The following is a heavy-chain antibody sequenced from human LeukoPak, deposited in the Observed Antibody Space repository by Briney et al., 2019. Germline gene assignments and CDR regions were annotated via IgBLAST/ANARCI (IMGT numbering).Heavy chain of an antibody. V-gene: IGHV3-74*01. Sequence: GGSLRLSCAASGFTFSSYWMSWVRQAPGKGLVWVSRINTDGSTITYADSVKGRFTISRDNAKNTLYLQMNSLRGEDTAVYLCARERKSSTSMDYWGQGTLVTVSS. J-gene: IGHJ4*02. CDR3: ARERKSSTSMDY. CDR1: GFTFSSYW. D-gene: IGHD2-2*01. CDR2: INTDGSTI.